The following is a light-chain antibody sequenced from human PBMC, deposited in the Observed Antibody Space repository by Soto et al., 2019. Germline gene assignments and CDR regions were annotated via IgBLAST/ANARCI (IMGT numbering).Light chain of an antibody. CDR2: KAS. CDR3: QHYNSYSEA. J-gene: IGKJ1*01. V-gene: IGKV1-5*03. Sequence: DIQMTQSPSSLSASVGDRVTITCQASQNISNYLNWYQQKPGKAPKLLIYKASTLKSGVPSRFSGSGPGTEFTLTISSLQPDDFATYYCQHYNSYSEAFGQGTKVDI. CDR1: QNISNY.